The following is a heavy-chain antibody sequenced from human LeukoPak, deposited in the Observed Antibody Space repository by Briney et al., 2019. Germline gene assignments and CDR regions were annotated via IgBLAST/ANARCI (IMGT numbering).Heavy chain of an antibody. CDR2: IKEDGSEK. Sequence: GGSLRLSCAASGFTFSGYWMTWGRQAPGKGREWVANIKEDGSEKYYVDSVKGRFTISRDNAKNSLYLQMNSLRAEDTAVYYCAREYDSGYYYYFDYWGQGTLVTVSS. CDR1: GFTFSGYW. V-gene: IGHV3-7*01. J-gene: IGHJ4*02. D-gene: IGHD3-22*01. CDR3: AREYDSGYYYYFDY.